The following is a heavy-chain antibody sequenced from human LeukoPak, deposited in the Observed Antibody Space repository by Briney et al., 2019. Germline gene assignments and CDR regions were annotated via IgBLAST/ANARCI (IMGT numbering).Heavy chain of an antibody. CDR3: ARVSGYCSSTSCPNT. CDR2: IYYSGST. J-gene: IGHJ5*02. CDR1: GGSISSGDYY. V-gene: IGHV4-30-4*01. Sequence: SETLSLTCTVSGGSISSGDYYWSWIRQPPGKGLEWIGYIYYSGSTYYNPSLKSRVTISVDTSKNQFSLKLSSVTAADTAVYYCARVSGYCSSTSCPNTWGQGTLVTVSS. D-gene: IGHD2-2*01.